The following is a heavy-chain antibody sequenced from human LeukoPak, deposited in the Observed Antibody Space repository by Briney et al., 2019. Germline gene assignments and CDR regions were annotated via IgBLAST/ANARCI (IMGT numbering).Heavy chain of an antibody. J-gene: IGHJ4*02. Sequence: SETLSLTCTVSGGSISSYYWSWIRQPPGKGLEWIGYIYYSGSTNYNPSLKSRVTISVDTSKNQFSLKLGSVTAADTAVYYCARDAYSTSYFDYWGQGTQVTVSS. CDR1: GGSISSYY. V-gene: IGHV4-59*12. CDR3: ARDAYSTSYFDY. D-gene: IGHD4-11*01. CDR2: IYYSGST.